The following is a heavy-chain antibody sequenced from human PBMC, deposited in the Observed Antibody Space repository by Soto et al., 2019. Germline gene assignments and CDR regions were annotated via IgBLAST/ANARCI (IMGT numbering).Heavy chain of an antibody. V-gene: IGHV3-30*18. J-gene: IGHJ5*02. Sequence: RLSFAGPGVLLLGYGLHSGRPAPGKGLEWMAITSSDGSDKYYADSVKGRFTISRDNSKNTLYLQMNSLRAEDTAVYYCAKNHLPQSYYDLPWFDPGGQGTLVTVS. CDR3: AKNHLPQSYYDLPWFDP. D-gene: IGHD3-3*01. CDR2: TSSDGSDK. CDR1: GVLLLGYG.